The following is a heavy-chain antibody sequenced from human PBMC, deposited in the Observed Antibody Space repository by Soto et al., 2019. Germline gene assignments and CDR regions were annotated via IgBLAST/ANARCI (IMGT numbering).Heavy chain of an antibody. CDR2: IIPIFGTA. D-gene: IGHD3-22*01. J-gene: IGHJ6*02. Sequence: GASVKVSCKASGGTFSSYAISWVRQAPGQGLEWMGGIIPIFGTANYAQKFQGRATITADESTSTAYMELSSLRSEDTAVYYCASGYYYDSSGYGDLYYYYGMDVWGQGTTVTVS. V-gene: IGHV1-69*13. CDR3: ASGYYYDSSGYGDLYYYYGMDV. CDR1: GGTFSSYA.